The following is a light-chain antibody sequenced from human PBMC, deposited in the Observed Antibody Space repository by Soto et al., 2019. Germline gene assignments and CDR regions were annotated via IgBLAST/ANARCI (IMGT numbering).Light chain of an antibody. CDR2: SNN. CDR1: SSNIGGNA. V-gene: IGLV1-44*01. CDR3: AACDDSLNGV. Sequence: QSVLTQPPSASGTPGQRVTISCSGSSSNIGGNAVNWYQQLPGTAPKLLIYSNNQRPSGVPDRFSGSKSGTSASLAISGLQSEDEADYYCAACDDSLNGVFGGGTKLTVL. J-gene: IGLJ2*01.